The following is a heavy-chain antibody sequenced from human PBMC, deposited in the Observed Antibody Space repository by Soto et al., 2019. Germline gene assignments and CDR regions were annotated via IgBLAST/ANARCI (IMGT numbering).Heavy chain of an antibody. D-gene: IGHD6-13*01. CDR1: GRSISSFY. CDR3: ARVDHSSSRFGLSY. CDR2: IYDSVNT. J-gene: IGHJ4*02. V-gene: IGHV4-59*01. Sequence: PSETLSLTCTVSGRSISSFYWHWIRQFPGKGLEWIGYIYDSVNTNYNPSLKSRVTISVDTSQNQFSLKLNSVTAADTAVYYCARVDHSSSRFGLSYWGQGTLVTVSS.